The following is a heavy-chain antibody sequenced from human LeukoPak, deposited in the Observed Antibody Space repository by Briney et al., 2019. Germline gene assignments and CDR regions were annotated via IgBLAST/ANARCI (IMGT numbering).Heavy chain of an antibody. CDR3: ARAGGGGGYNYAY. Sequence: ASVKVSCKASGYTFTSYYIHWVRQAPGQGLEWMGIINPSGGTTNYAQKFQGRVTMTRDTSTSTVHMELSSLRSEDTAVYYCARAGGGGGYNYAYWGQGTLVTVSS. D-gene: IGHD5-24*01. J-gene: IGHJ4*02. CDR2: INPSGGTT. CDR1: GYTFTSYY. V-gene: IGHV1-46*01.